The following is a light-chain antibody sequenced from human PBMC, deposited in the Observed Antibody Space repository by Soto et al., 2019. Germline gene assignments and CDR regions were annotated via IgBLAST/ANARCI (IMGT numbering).Light chain of an antibody. CDR1: SSDVGAYNY. Sequence: QSALTQPASVSGSPGQSITISCTGTSSDVGAYNYVSWYQQHPGKAPKLMIYDVSNRPSGVSARFSGSKSGSTASLTISGLQAEDEADYYCCSYTSITTWVFGGGTKLTVL. V-gene: IGLV2-14*03. CDR3: CSYTSITTWV. CDR2: DVS. J-gene: IGLJ3*02.